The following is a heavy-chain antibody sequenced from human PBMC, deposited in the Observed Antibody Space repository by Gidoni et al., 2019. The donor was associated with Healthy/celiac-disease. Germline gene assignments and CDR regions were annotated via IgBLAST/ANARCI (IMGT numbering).Heavy chain of an antibody. J-gene: IGHJ6*02. V-gene: IGHV1-18*01. CDR2: ISAYNGNT. Sequence: QVQLVQSGAEVQKPGASVKVSCTASGYTFTIYGISWVRQAPGQGLEWMGWISAYNGNTNYAQKLQGRVTMTTDTSTSTAYRELRSLRSDDTAVYYCARDLEGRELRALYYYYGMDVWGQGTTVTVSS. CDR1: GYTFTIYG. CDR3: ARDLEGRELRALYYYYGMDV. D-gene: IGHD1-7*01.